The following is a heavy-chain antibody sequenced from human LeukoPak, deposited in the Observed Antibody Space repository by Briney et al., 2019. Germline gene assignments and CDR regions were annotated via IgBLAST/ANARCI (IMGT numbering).Heavy chain of an antibody. D-gene: IGHD1-1*01. J-gene: IGHJ4*02. CDR1: GFTFSSHW. Sequence: PGGYLRLSCAASGFTFSSHWMHWVRQAPGKGLVWVSRINSDGSSISYADSVKGRFTISRDNAKNTLYLQMNSLRAEDTAVYYCARADIAWNPAYYWGQGTLAIVSS. CDR2: INSDGSSI. CDR3: ARADIAWNPAYY. V-gene: IGHV3-74*01.